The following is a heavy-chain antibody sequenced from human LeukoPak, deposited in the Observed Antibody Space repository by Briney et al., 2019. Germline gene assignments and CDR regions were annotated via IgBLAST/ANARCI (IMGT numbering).Heavy chain of an antibody. Sequence: SETLSLTCAVYGGSFSDYYWSWIRQPPGKGLEWIGEINHSGSTNYNPSLKSRVTISVDTSKNQFSLKLSSVTPEDTAVYYCASSWGKGYDPFDFWGQGTLVTVSS. CDR1: GGSFSDYY. J-gene: IGHJ4*02. CDR2: INHSGST. V-gene: IGHV4-34*01. D-gene: IGHD3-16*01. CDR3: ASSWGKGYDPFDF.